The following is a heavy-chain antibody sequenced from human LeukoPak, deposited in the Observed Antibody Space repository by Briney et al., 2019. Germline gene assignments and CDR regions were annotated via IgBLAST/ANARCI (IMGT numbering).Heavy chain of an antibody. J-gene: IGHJ5*02. CDR3: ATEWLLYRGWFDP. Sequence: ASVKVSCKASGGTFSSYAISWVRQAPGQGLEWMGGIIPIFGTANYAQKFQGRVTITTDESTSTAYMELSSLRSEDTAVYYCATEWLLYRGWFDPWGQGTLVTVSS. CDR1: GGTFSSYA. CDR2: IIPIFGTA. D-gene: IGHD3-3*01. V-gene: IGHV1-69*05.